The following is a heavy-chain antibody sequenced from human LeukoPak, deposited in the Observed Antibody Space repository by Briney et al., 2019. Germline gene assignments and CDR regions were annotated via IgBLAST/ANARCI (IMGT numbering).Heavy chain of an antibody. Sequence: PGGSLRLSCAAPGFTFSSYAMSWVRQAPGKGLEWVSAISGSGGSTYYADSVKGRFTISRDNSKNTLYLQMNSLRAEDTAVYYCAKPGSSTGTQKYYFDYWGQGTLVTVSS. D-gene: IGHD1/OR15-1a*01. J-gene: IGHJ4*02. CDR3: AKPGSSTGTQKYYFDY. V-gene: IGHV3-23*01. CDR2: ISGSGGST. CDR1: GFTFSSYA.